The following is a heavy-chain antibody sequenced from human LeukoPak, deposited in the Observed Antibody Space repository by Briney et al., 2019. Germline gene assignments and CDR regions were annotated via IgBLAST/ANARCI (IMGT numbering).Heavy chain of an antibody. CDR2: ISSSSSDR. CDR1: GFTFSSYS. Sequence: GGSLRLSCAASGFTFSSYSMNWVRQAPGKGLEWVSSISSSSSDRYYADSVEGRFTISRDNAQNSLYLQMNSLRAEDTAVYYCAKLTGTMKEWFDPWGQGTLVTVSS. D-gene: IGHD1-7*01. CDR3: AKLTGTMKEWFDP. V-gene: IGHV3-21*01. J-gene: IGHJ5*02.